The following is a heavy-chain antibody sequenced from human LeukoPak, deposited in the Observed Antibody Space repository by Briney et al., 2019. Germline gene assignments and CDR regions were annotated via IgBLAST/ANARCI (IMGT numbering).Heavy chain of an antibody. CDR1: GFTFGSFS. CDR2: ISSSGSGTYI. V-gene: IGHV3-21*01. CDR3: ARDPGRSGGSCYFDY. D-gene: IGHD2-15*01. Sequence: GGSLRLSCAASGFTFGSFSMTWVRQAPGKGLEWVSTISSSGSGTYIYYADSVKGRFTISRDNAKNSLYLQMNSLRAEDTAVYYCARDPGRSGGSCYFDYWGQGTLVTVSS. J-gene: IGHJ4*02.